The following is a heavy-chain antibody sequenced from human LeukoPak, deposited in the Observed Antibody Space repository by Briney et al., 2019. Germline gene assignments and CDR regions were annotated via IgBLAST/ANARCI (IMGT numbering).Heavy chain of an antibody. D-gene: IGHD5-24*01. CDR3: ARIRDGYNSYFFYGMDV. J-gene: IGHJ6*02. CDR2: IIALFGTA. V-gene: IGHV1-69*13. Sequence: ASVKVSCKASGGTFSSYAISWVRQAPGQGLEWMGGIIALFGTANYAQKFQGRLTITADESTSTAYMELSSLRSEDTAVHYCARIRDGYNSYFFYGMDVWGQGTTVTVSS. CDR1: GGTFSSYA.